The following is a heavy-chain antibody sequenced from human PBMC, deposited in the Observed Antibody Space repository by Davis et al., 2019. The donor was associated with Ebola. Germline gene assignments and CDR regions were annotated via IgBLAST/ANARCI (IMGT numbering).Heavy chain of an antibody. Sequence: PGGSLRLSCAASGFTFSSHAMHWVRQAPGKGLEWVSSISSWSNYIYYADSVKGRFTISRDNAKNSLYLQMNSLRAEDTAVYYCARVAGSFGSGSYYYAYWGQGSLVAVSS. CDR3: ARVAGSFGSGSYYYAY. CDR2: ISSWSNYI. CDR1: GFTFSSHA. D-gene: IGHD3-10*01. V-gene: IGHV3-21*01. J-gene: IGHJ4*02.